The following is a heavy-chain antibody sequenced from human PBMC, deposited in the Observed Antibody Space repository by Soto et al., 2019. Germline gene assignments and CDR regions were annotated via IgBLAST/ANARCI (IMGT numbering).Heavy chain of an antibody. CDR3: ARRFEGANPFDY. V-gene: IGHV4-39*01. D-gene: IGHD1-26*01. J-gene: IGHJ4*02. CDR1: GGSISSSSYY. CDR2: IYYSGST. Sequence: SETLSLTCTVSGGSISSSSYYWGWIRQPPGKGLEWIGSIYYSGSTYYNPSLKSRVTIAVDTSKNQFSLKLSSVTAADTAVYYCARRFEGANPFDYWGQGTLVTVSS.